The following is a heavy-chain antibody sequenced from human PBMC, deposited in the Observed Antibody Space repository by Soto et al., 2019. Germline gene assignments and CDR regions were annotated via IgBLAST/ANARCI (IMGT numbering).Heavy chain of an antibody. Sequence: PSETLSLTCAVSGGSISSSNWRSWVRQPPGKGLEWIGEIYHSGSTNYNPSLKSRVTISVDKSKNQFSLKLSSVTAADTAVYYCARYGGTAMVTYFDYWGQGTLVTVSS. CDR2: IYHSGST. D-gene: IGHD5-18*01. CDR3: ARYGGTAMVTYFDY. J-gene: IGHJ4*02. V-gene: IGHV4-4*02. CDR1: GGSISSSNW.